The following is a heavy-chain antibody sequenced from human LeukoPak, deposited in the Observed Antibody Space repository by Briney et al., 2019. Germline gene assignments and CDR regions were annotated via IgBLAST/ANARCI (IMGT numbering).Heavy chain of an antibody. D-gene: IGHD2-2*01. V-gene: IGHV1-18*04. Sequence: GASVKVSCKASGYTFTGDYIYWVRQAPGQGLEWMGWINPNNGGTNYAQKLQGRVTMTTDTSTSTAYMELRSLRSDDTAVYYCARWTSTLNAFDIWGQGTMVTVSS. CDR2: INPNNGGT. CDR1: GYTFTGDY. J-gene: IGHJ3*02. CDR3: ARWTSTLNAFDI.